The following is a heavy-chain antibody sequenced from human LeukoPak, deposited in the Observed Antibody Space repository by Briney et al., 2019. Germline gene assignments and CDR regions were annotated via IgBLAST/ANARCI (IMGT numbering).Heavy chain of an antibody. CDR1: GGSVTSIDYS. J-gene: IGHJ4*02. CDR2: IYHSGST. D-gene: IGHD4-17*01. V-gene: IGHV4-39*01. Sequence: SETLSLTCTVSGGSVTSIDYSWGWVRQPPGKGLEWIGSIYHSGSTYYNPSLKSRTIISIDKSKNQFSVKLRSVTAADTAVYYCARMSVTQSIDYWGQGTLVTVSS. CDR3: ARMSVTQSIDY.